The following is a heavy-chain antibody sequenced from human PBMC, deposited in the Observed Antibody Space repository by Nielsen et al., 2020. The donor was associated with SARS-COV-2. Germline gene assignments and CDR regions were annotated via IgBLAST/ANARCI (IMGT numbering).Heavy chain of an antibody. J-gene: IGHJ3*02. Sequence: LRLSCTVSGGSISSGDYYWSWIRQSPGKGLEWIGYIYYSGSTYYNPSLKSRVTISVDTSKNQFSLKLSSVTAADTAVYYCARALPGGAIHYDSSGYYSIHDAFDIWGQGTMVTVSS. CDR1: GGSISSGDYY. CDR3: ARALPGGAIHYDSSGYYSIHDAFDI. V-gene: IGHV4-30-4*01. D-gene: IGHD3-22*01. CDR2: IYYSGST.